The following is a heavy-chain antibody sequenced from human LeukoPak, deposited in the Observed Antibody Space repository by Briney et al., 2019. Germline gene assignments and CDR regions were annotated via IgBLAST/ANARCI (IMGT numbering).Heavy chain of an antibody. CDR1: GFTFSSYA. D-gene: IGHD4-17*01. CDR2: ISGSGGST. Sequence: AGGSLRLSCAASGFTFSSYAMSWVRQAPGKGLEWVSAISGSGGSTYYADSVKGRFTISRDNGDNSLYLQMKSLRADDTGVYYCARGAVTGYYMDVWGKGTTVIISS. J-gene: IGHJ6*03. V-gene: IGHV3-23*01. CDR3: ARGAVTGYYMDV.